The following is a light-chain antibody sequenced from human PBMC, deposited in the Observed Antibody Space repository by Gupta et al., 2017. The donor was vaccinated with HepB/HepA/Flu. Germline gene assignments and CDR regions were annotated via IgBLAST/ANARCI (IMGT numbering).Light chain of an antibody. Sequence: DIVMTKFPLSLPVTPGTPASISCRSSQSLLHSNGYNYLDWYLQKPGQSPQLLIYLGSNRASGVPDRFSGSGSGTDFTLKISRVEAEDVGVYYCMQALQTTWTFGQGTKVEIK. J-gene: IGKJ1*01. V-gene: IGKV2-28*01. CDR2: LGS. CDR1: QSLLHSNGYNY. CDR3: MQALQTTWT.